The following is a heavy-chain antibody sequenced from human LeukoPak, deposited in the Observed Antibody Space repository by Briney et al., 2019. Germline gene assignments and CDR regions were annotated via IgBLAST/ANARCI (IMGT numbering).Heavy chain of an antibody. D-gene: IGHD6-19*01. CDR2: IYTSGST. V-gene: IGHV4-4*07. CDR3: AGRAQTTGWSFDY. Sequence: PWETLPLTCTGSGGCISSYCWSWFRQAAGKGLEWIGRIYTSGSTNYNPSLKSRVTMSVDTSKNQFSLKLSSVTAADTAVYYCAGRAQTTGWSFDYWGQGALVTVSS. CDR1: GGCISSYC. J-gene: IGHJ4*02.